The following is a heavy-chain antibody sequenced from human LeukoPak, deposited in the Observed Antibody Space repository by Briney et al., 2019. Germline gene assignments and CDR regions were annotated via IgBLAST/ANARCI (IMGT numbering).Heavy chain of an antibody. CDR2: ISGSGAST. V-gene: IGHV3-23*01. J-gene: IGHJ4*02. Sequence: GGSLRLSCLTSGFTFSTNAMSWVRQAPGKGLEWISGISGSGASTYYADSVTGRFTISRDNSKNTLYLQMNSLRAEDTAVYYCAKETLAMIAVARFGIDYWGQGTLVTVSS. CDR1: GFTFSTNA. D-gene: IGHD3-22*01. CDR3: AKETLAMIAVARFGIDY.